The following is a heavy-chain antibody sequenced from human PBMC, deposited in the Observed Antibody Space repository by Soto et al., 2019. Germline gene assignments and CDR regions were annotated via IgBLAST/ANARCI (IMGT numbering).Heavy chain of an antibody. V-gene: IGHV3-30-3*01. CDR3: ARDVGTYYDFWSGYYDY. D-gene: IGHD3-3*01. J-gene: IGHJ4*02. Sequence: PGESLRLSCAASGFTFSIYAMHWVRQAPGKGLEWVAVISYDGSNKYYADSVKGRFTISRDNSKNTLYLQTNSLRAEDTAVYYCARDVGTYYDFWSGYYDYWGQGTLVTVSS. CDR2: ISYDGSNK. CDR1: GFTFSIYA.